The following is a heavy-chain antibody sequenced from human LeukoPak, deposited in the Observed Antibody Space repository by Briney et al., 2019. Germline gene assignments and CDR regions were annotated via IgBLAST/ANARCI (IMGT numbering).Heavy chain of an antibody. Sequence: PGGSLRLSCAVSGFTFSDSWMHWVRQAPGKGLVWVSRINSDGSITAYADSVKGRFTISRDNAKNTLYLQMNSLRAEDTGVYYCTRADEYGGNTLWGRGTLVTVSS. V-gene: IGHV3-74*01. CDR3: TRADEYGGNTL. J-gene: IGHJ4*02. CDR1: GFTFSDSW. D-gene: IGHD4-23*01. CDR2: INSDGSIT.